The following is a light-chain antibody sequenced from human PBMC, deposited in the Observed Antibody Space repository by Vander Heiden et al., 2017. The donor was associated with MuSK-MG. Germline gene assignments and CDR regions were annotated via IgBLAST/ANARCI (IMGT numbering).Light chain of an antibody. CDR3: QQYDNLNT. CDR1: QDISNY. Sequence: IHMTHSPSSLSASVGDRVTITCQASQDISNYLNWYQQKPGKAPKLLSYDASKLEKGVPLRFSGSGSGTDFTFTSSSPQPEDLATYYWQQYDNLNTLGGGTKVEIK. CDR2: DAS. J-gene: IGKJ4*01. V-gene: IGKV1-33*01.